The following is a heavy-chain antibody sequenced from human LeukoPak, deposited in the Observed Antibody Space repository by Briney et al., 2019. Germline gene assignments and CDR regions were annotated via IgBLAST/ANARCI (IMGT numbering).Heavy chain of an antibody. D-gene: IGHD2-2*01. J-gene: IGHJ5*02. CDR2: IYSGGST. Sequence: TGGSLRLSCAASGFTVSSNYMSWDRQAPGKGLEWVSVIYSGGSTYYADSVKGRFTISRDNSKNTLYLQMNSLRAEDSAVYYCARALGYDCSSTICYAFGWFDPWGQGTLVTVSS. V-gene: IGHV3-66*01. CDR1: GFTVSSNY. CDR3: ARALGYDCSSTICYAFGWFDP.